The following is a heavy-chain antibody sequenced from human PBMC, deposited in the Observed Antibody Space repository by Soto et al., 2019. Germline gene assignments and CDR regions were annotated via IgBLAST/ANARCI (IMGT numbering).Heavy chain of an antibody. CDR1: ADTFTSYY. CDR3: ARQGSGWYNWFDP. CDR2: INPNGGST. D-gene: IGHD6-19*01. J-gene: IGHJ5*02. Sequence: GXSVKVSFKAPADTFTSYYIHWVRQAPGHGLEWMGIINPNGGSTRFAQTFQGRITMTTDTSTSTVYMELRSLRSEDTAVYYCARQGSGWYNWFDPWGQGTLVTVYS. V-gene: IGHV1-46*01.